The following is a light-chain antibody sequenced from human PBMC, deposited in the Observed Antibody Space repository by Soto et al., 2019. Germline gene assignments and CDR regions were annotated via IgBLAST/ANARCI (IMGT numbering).Light chain of an antibody. V-gene: IGKV1-9*01. J-gene: IGKJ2*01. CDR2: AAS. CDR1: QDISSY. Sequence: DIQLTQSPSFLSASVGDRVTIMCRASQDISSYLAWYQQKSGIAPKLLIYAASTLQSGVPSRFSGSGSGTQFTLTISSLQPEDFATYYCQQVNSYPYTFGQGTKLEIK. CDR3: QQVNSYPYT.